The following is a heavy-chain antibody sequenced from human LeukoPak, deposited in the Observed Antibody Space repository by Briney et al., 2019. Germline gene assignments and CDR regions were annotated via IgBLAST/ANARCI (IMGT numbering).Heavy chain of an antibody. V-gene: IGHV3-23*01. CDR2: ISGSGGGT. Sequence: GGSLRLSCAASGFTFSRYSMNWVRQAPGKGLEWVSGISGSGGGTYYADSVKGRFTISRDNSKNTLYLQMSSLRAEDTAVYYCARGRIGPDYWGQGTLVTVSS. CDR3: ARGRIGPDY. CDR1: GFTFSRYS. J-gene: IGHJ4*02. D-gene: IGHD3-3*02.